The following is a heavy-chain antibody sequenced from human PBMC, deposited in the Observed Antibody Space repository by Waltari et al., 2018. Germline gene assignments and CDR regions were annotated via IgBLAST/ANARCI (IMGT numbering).Heavy chain of an antibody. CDR1: GFTLTDYG. J-gene: IGHJ6*03. D-gene: IGHD6-19*01. Sequence: VQVWESGGDMVQPGGSLRLSCAASGFTLTDYGMNWVRQVPGKRIYLVAFISAAGSRNHAVSVKDRFTISGDNSKNMVFWEMNNLRPEDTAVYYCTKSGGLDASGWPDSTSYMDVWGKGTTVTVS. CDR3: TKSGGLDASGWPDSTSYMDV. CDR2: ISAAGSR. V-gene: IGHV3-23*03.